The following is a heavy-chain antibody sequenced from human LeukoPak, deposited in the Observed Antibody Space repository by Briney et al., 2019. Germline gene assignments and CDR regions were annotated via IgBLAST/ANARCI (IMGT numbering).Heavy chain of an antibody. CDR1: GFTFSSYG. J-gene: IGHJ4*02. CDR2: ISGSGGNT. V-gene: IGHV3-23*01. D-gene: IGHD5-12*01. Sequence: GGSLRLSCAASGFTFSSYGMSWVRRAPGKGPEWVSGISGSGGNTYYADSVKGRFIISRDNSQSTLYLQMNTLRAEDTAVYYCAKVVSGYHFDYWGQGTLVTVSS. CDR3: AKVVSGYHFDY.